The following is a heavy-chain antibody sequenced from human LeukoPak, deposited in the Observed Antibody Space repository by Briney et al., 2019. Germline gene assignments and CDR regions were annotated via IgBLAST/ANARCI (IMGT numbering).Heavy chain of an antibody. D-gene: IGHD5-24*01. CDR1: GYTFKNYD. Sequence: ASVKVSCKASGYTFKNYDVNWVRQATGQGLEWMGWMNPNSGNTGFAQKFEDRVSMTRDTSINTAYMELNSLRYGDTAVYYCARATPGGLHGYSFDYWGQGTVVTVYS. J-gene: IGHJ4*02. CDR2: MNPNSGNT. CDR3: ARATPGGLHGYSFDY. V-gene: IGHV1-8*02.